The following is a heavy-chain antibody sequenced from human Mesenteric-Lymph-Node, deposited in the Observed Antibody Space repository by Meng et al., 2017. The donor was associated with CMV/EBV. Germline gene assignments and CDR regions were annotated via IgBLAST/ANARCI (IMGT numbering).Heavy chain of an antibody. J-gene: IGHJ2*01. CDR1: GFTFGSFV. CDR2: ISDAGDGT. Sequence: GESLKISCAASGFTFGSFVMNWVRQAPGKGLEWVSIISDAGDGTYYGDSVKGRFTISRENAKNSLYLQMNSLRDGDTAVYYCAREISLTGWWYFDLWGRGTLVTVSS. D-gene: IGHD3-9*01. V-gene: IGHV3-23*01. CDR3: AREISLTGWWYFDL.